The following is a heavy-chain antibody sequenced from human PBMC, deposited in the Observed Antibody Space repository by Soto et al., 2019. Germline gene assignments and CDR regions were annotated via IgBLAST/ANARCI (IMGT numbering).Heavy chain of an antibody. CDR1: GGTFSSYT. J-gene: IGHJ5*02. Sequence: ASVKVSCKASGGTFSSYTISWVRQAPGQGLEWMGRIIPILGIANYAQKFQGRVTITADKSTSTAYMELSSLRSEDTAVYYCVRVQLRHGDYVGWFDPWGQGTLVTVS. CDR2: IIPILGIA. D-gene: IGHD4-17*01. CDR3: VRVQLRHGDYVGWFDP. V-gene: IGHV1-69*02.